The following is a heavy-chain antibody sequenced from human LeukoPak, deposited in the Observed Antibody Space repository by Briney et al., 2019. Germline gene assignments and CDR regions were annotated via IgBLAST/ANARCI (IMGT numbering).Heavy chain of an antibody. J-gene: IGHJ4*02. CDR3: ARHSGYALQFDY. D-gene: IGHD5-12*01. CDR2: IHSSGYT. Sequence: PSETLSLTCTVSGGSISGYYWSWIRQPPGQGLEWIAYIHSSGYTNYNPSLKSRVTISVDTSKNQFSLKLSSVTAADTAVYYCARHSGYALQFDYWGQGTLVTVSS. CDR1: GGSISGYY. V-gene: IGHV4-4*09.